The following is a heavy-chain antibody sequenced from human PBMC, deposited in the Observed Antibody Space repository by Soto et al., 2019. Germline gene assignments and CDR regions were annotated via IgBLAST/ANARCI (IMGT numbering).Heavy chain of an antibody. CDR2: LIPIVGMA. Sequence: QVQLVQSGAEVKKPGSSVKVSCKASGGTFSSYSISWVRQAPGQGLEWMGRLIPIVGMANTAQRFQGRVTITADKSTSTANMELSSLRSEETALYYCAREYCSGGSCYGQLDHWGKGTLVTVSA. CDR3: AREYCSGGSCYGQLDH. D-gene: IGHD2-15*01. J-gene: IGHJ4*02. CDR1: GGTFSSYS. V-gene: IGHV1-69*08.